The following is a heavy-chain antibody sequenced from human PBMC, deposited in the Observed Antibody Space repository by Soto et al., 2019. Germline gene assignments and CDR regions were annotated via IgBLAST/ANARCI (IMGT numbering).Heavy chain of an antibody. Sequence: SETLSLTCAVSGGSISSGGYSWSWIRQPPGKGLEWIGYIYHSGSTYYNPSLKSRVTISVDRSKNQFSLKLSSVTAADTAVYYCDRASDYYDSSGYYYFPHHNFDYWGQGNLVTVSS. CDR2: IYHSGST. CDR3: DRASDYYDSSGYYYFPHHNFDY. CDR1: GGSISSGGYS. V-gene: IGHV4-30-2*01. J-gene: IGHJ4*02. D-gene: IGHD3-22*01.